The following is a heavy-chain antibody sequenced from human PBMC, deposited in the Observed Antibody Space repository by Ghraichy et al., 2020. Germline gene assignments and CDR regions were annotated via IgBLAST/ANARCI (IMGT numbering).Heavy chain of an antibody. CDR2: IKQDGSEK. D-gene: IGHD6-13*01. Sequence: GESLNISCAASGFTFSSYWMSWVRQAPGKGLEWVANIKQDGSEKYYVDSVKGRFTISRDNAKNSLYLQMNSLRAEDTAVYYCARDLAAAGSWGHYYYYYGMDVWGQGTTVTVSS. V-gene: IGHV3-7*01. CDR1: GFTFSSYW. J-gene: IGHJ6*02. CDR3: ARDLAAAGSWGHYYYYYGMDV.